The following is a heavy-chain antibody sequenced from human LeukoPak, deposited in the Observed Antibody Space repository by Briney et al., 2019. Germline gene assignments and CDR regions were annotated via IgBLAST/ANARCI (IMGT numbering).Heavy chain of an antibody. D-gene: IGHD5-18*01. V-gene: IGHV3-48*01. J-gene: IGHJ4*02. CDR2: ISSSSNTI. CDR3: ARDEGYS. CDR1: GFTFSSYS. Sequence: GGSLRLSCAASGFTFSSYSMNWVRQAPGKGLEWVSYISSSSNTIYYADSVKGRFTISRDNAKNSLYLQMNSLRAEDTAVYYCARDEGYSWGQGTLVTVSS.